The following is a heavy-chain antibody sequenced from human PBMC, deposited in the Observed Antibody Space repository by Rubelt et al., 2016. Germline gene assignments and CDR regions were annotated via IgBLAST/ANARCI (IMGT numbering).Heavy chain of an antibody. CDR1: GGSFSGYY. CDR2: IYYSGST. J-gene: IGHJ6*02. V-gene: IGHV4-34*11. Sequence: QVQLQQWGAGLLKPSETLSLTCAVYGGSFSGYYWSWIRQPPGKGLEWIGYIYYSGSTNYNPSLKGRVTISVDTSKNQFSLKLSSVTAADTAVYYCARARGLVRGGGYYYYYGMDVWGQGTTVTVSS. CDR3: ARARGLVRGGGYYYYYGMDV. D-gene: IGHD3-10*01.